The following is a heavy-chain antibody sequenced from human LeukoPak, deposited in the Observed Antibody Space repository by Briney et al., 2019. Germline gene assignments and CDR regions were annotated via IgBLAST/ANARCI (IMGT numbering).Heavy chain of an antibody. V-gene: IGHV3-23*01. CDR1: GFTFSSYI. Sequence: GGPLRLSCVASGFTFSSYIMTWVRQAPGEGLEWVSGITGNSDSTYYADSVKGRFTISRDNSKNTLFPQMNSLRAEDTAVYYCAKKTSYCAGDCFPYYFDYWGRGTLVTVSS. CDR2: ITGNSDST. CDR3: AKKTSYCAGDCFPYYFDY. D-gene: IGHD2-21*02. J-gene: IGHJ4*02.